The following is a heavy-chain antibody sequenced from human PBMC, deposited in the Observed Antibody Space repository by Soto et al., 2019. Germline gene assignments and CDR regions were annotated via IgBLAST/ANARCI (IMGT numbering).Heavy chain of an antibody. CDR2: ISSDGFNK. Sequence: GGSLRLSGAASGFTFTSYGMHWVRQAPGKGLDWVSVISSDGFNKYYTDSVKGRFTISRDNSKSTLYLQMNSLRAEDKAVYYCAKDLHSSGYYIDYWGQGTLVTVSS. V-gene: IGHV3-30*18. CDR1: GFTFTSYG. J-gene: IGHJ4*02. CDR3: AKDLHSSGYYIDY. D-gene: IGHD3-22*01.